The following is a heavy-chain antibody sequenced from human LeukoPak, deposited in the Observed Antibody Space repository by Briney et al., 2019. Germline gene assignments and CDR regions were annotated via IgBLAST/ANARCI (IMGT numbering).Heavy chain of an antibody. CDR1: GVSISRSSYY. CDR2: IYYGGNT. D-gene: IGHD6-13*01. V-gene: IGHV4-39*07. CDR3: ARKGYSSSWYGLIDY. J-gene: IGHJ4*02. Sequence: SETLSLTCTVSGVSISRSSYYWGWIRQPPGKGLEWIGSIYYGGNTYYNPSLKSRVTISVDTSKNQFSLKLSSVTAADTAVYYCARKGYSSSWYGLIDYWGQGTLVTVSS.